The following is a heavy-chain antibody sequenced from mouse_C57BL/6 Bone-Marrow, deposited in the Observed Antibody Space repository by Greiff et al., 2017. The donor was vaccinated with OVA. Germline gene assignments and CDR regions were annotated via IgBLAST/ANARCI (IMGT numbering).Heavy chain of an antibody. V-gene: IGHV1-82*01. D-gene: IGHD4-1*01. CDR2: LYPGDGDT. Sequence: QVQLQQSGPELVKPGASVKISCKASGYAFSSSWMNWVKQRPGKGLEWIGRLYPGDGDTNYNGKFKGKATLTADKSSSTAYMQLSSLTSEDSAVYFCARTANWANWYFDVWGTGTTVTVSS. CDR1: GYAFSSSW. CDR3: ARTANWANWYFDV. J-gene: IGHJ1*03.